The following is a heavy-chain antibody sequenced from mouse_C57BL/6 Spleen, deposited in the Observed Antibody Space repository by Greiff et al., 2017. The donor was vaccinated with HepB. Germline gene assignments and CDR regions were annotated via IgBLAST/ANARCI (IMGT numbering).Heavy chain of an antibody. CDR2: IRSKSNNYAT. J-gene: IGHJ4*01. CDR1: GFSFNTYA. Sequence: EVMLVESGGGLVQPKGSLKLSCAASGFSFNTYAMNWVRQAPGKGLEWVARIRSKSNNYATYYADSVKDRFTISRDDSESMLYLQMNNLKTEDTAMYYCVRHDGGGYMDYWGQGTSVTVSS. D-gene: IGHD3-2*02. CDR3: VRHDGGGYMDY. V-gene: IGHV10-1*01.